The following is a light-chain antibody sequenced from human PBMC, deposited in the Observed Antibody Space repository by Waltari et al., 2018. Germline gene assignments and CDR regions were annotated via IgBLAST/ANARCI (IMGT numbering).Light chain of an antibody. J-gene: IGKJ1*01. CDR3: HQYNNWPWT. CDR2: GTS. V-gene: IGKV3-15*01. CDR1: QMVSTR. Sequence: DTVMTQSPATLSVSPGEGTTLFCRASQMVSTRLAWYKHIPGQAPRLLIYGTSARAAGIPARFSGSGSGTEFTLTISSLHSEDFAVYYCHQYNNWPWTFGQGTKVEIK.